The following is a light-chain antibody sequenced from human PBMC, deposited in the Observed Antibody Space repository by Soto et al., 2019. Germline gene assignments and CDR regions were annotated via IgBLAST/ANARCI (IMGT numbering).Light chain of an antibody. CDR3: AEWDDSLNGYV. J-gene: IGLJ1*01. V-gene: IGLV1-44*01. CDR2: SNN. Sequence: QSVLTQPPSASGTPGQRVTISCAGSSSNIGSNTVNWYQQLPGTASKLLIYSNNPRPSGVTYRFSGSKSGTSASLAISGLQSEDEADYYCAEWDDSLNGYVFGTGTKLTVL. CDR1: SSNIGSNT.